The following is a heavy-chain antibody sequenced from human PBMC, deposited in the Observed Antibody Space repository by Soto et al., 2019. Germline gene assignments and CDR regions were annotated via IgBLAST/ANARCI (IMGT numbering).Heavy chain of an antibody. Sequence: PGGSLRLSCAASGFTFSSYGMHWVRQAPGKGLEWVAVISYDGSNKYYADSVKGRFTISRDNSKNTLYLQMNSLRAEDTAVYYCVREYYYDSSGTGGYGMDVWGQGTTVTVSS. CDR1: GFTFSSYG. D-gene: IGHD3-22*01. CDR3: VREYYYDSSGTGGYGMDV. V-gene: IGHV3-30*03. CDR2: ISYDGSNK. J-gene: IGHJ6*02.